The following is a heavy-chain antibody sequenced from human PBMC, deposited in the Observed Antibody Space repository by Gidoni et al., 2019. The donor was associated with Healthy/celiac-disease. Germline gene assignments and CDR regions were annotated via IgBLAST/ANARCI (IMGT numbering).Heavy chain of an antibody. V-gene: IGHV5-51*01. CDR1: GYSLTSYW. J-gene: IGHJ4*02. Sequence: EVQLVQSGAEVKKPGESLKISCKGYGYSLTSYWIGWVRQMPGTGLEWMGIIYPGDSDTRYSPSFQGQVTISADKSISTAYLQWSSLKASDTAMYYCARQSEEMATIKEAGAGYWGQGTLVTVSS. CDR2: IYPGDSDT. CDR3: ARQSEEMATIKEAGAGY. D-gene: IGHD5-12*01.